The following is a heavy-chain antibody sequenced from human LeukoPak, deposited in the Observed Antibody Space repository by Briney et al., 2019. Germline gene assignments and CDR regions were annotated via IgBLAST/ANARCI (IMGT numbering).Heavy chain of an antibody. Sequence: ASVKVSRKASGYTFTSYYMHWVRQAPGQGLEWMGIINPSGGSTTYAQKFQGRVTMTRDTSISTAYMDLSRLRSDDTAVYYCARGMGVLVPAATWFDPWGQGTLVTVSS. CDR2: INPSGGST. D-gene: IGHD2-2*01. CDR3: ARGMGVLVPAATWFDP. J-gene: IGHJ5*02. V-gene: IGHV1-46*01. CDR1: GYTFTSYY.